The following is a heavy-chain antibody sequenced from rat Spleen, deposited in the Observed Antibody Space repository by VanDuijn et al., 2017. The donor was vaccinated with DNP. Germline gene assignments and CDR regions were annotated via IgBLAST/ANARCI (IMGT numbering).Heavy chain of an antibody. CDR3: ARGWADY. Sequence: EVQLVESGGGLVQPGRSLKLSCVPSGFTFNNYWMTWIRQAPGKGLEWVASITNTGDSSSYPDSVKGRFTISRDNTKNTLYLQMNSLRSEDTATYYCARGWADYWGQGVMVTVPS. CDR1: GFTFNNYW. V-gene: IGHV5-31*01. J-gene: IGHJ2*01. D-gene: IGHD1-4*01. CDR2: ITNTGDSS.